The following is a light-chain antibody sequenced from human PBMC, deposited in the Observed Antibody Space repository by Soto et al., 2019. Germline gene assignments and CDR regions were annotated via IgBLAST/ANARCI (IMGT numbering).Light chain of an antibody. V-gene: IGLV2-14*03. CDR3: SAYTVSRTYV. Sequence: QSALTQPASVSGSPGQSITISCTGTSSDVGGYDYVSWYQQRPGKAPKLLSYDVFNRPSGVSNRFSGSKSGNTASLTISGLQGEDEADYYCSAYTVSRTYVFGTGTKLTVL. CDR2: DVF. J-gene: IGLJ1*01. CDR1: SSDVGGYDY.